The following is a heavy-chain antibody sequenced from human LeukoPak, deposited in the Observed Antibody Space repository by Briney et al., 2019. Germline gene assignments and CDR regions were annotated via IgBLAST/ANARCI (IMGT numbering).Heavy chain of an antibody. J-gene: IGHJ4*02. D-gene: IGHD2-15*01. Sequence: GGSLRLSCAASGFTFSSYAMTWVRQAPGKGLEWVSAISGSGDITYYADSVKGRFTISRDNSKNTLYLQMNSLRAEDTAVYYCARGVDIDYWGQGTLVTVSS. CDR1: GFTFSSYA. CDR2: ISGSGDIT. V-gene: IGHV3-23*01. CDR3: ARGVDIDY.